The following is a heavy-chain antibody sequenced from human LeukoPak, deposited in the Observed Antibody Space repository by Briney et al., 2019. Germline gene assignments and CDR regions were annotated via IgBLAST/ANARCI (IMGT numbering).Heavy chain of an antibody. CDR2: IYKDGST. CDR1: GFAVSNNY. V-gene: IGHV3-53*01. Sequence: GGSLRLSCAASGFAVSNNYMTWVRQAPGKGLEWVSVIYKDGSTYYADSVKGRFTISRDNSKNTVYLQMNSLRAEDMAVYYCARGYCSGRSCYMWYSDYWGQGTLVTVSS. D-gene: IGHD2-15*01. J-gene: IGHJ4*02. CDR3: ARGYCSGRSCYMWYSDY.